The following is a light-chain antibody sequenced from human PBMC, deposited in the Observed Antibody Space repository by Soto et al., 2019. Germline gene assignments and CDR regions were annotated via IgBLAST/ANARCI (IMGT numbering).Light chain of an antibody. CDR1: QTISRN. Sequence: DIQLTQSPSSLSPSVGDRITLSGRASQTISRNLNWYQQMPGKAPSLLIYAARDLQSGVPGRFSGSGSGTEFNLTISSLQPEDLATYYCQQSHSTPYTFGQGTKLEIK. CDR3: QQSHSTPYT. V-gene: IGKV1-39*01. CDR2: AAR. J-gene: IGKJ2*01.